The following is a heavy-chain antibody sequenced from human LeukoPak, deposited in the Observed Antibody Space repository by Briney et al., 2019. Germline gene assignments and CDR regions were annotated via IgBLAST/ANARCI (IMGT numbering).Heavy chain of an antibody. Sequence: PGGSLRLSCAASGFTFSSYWMHWVRQAPGKGLVWVSRINSDGSSTSYADSVKGRFTISRDNTKNTLYLQMNSLRAEDTAVYYCAKDALRWAFDYWGQGTLVTVSS. CDR1: GFTFSSYW. CDR2: INSDGSST. D-gene: IGHD4-23*01. V-gene: IGHV3-74*01. J-gene: IGHJ4*02. CDR3: AKDALRWAFDY.